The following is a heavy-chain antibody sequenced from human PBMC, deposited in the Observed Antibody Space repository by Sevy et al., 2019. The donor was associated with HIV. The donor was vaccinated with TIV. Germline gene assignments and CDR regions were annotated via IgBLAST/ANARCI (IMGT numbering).Heavy chain of an antibody. Sequence: GGSLRLSCAASEFTFRNAWMSWVRQAPGKGLEWVGRIKSRADNGTTQYAESVRGRFPISRDDSKNMLYLQMNSLKTEDTAVYYCATDPVLIVVTTPSRVMGPFDFWGQGTLVTVSS. CDR3: ATDPVLIVVTTPSRVMGPFDF. J-gene: IGHJ4*02. V-gene: IGHV3-15*01. CDR1: EFTFRNAW. D-gene: IGHD2-21*01. CDR2: IKSRADNGTT.